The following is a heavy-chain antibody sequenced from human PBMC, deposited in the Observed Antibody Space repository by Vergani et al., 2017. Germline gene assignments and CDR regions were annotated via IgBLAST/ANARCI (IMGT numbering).Heavy chain of an antibody. CDR3: AKDITPAGAGTDY. D-gene: IGHD6-13*01. CDR1: GFTFSSYD. Sequence: QVQLVESGGGVVQPAGSLSLSCAASGFTFSSYDMHWVRQAPGKGLVWVAFIRYDGSNNYYADSVKGRFTISSDNYKNTLYRQMNSLRAEDTAVYYCAKDITPAGAGTDYWGQGTLVTVSS. V-gene: IGHV3-30*02. J-gene: IGHJ4*02. CDR2: IRYDGSNN.